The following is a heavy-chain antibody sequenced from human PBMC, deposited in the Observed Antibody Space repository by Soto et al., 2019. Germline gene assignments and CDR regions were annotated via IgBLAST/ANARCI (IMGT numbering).Heavy chain of an antibody. D-gene: IGHD3-22*01. J-gene: IGHJ3*02. CDR2: ISSSSSYI. Sequence: GGSLRLSCAASGFTFSSYSMNWVRQAPGKGLEWVSSISSSSSYIYYADSVKGRFTISRDNAKNSLYLQMNSLRAEDTAVYYCARGDYHDTSGPFSDAFDIWGQGTIVTVSS. CDR3: ARGDYHDTSGPFSDAFDI. CDR1: GFTFSSYS. V-gene: IGHV3-21*01.